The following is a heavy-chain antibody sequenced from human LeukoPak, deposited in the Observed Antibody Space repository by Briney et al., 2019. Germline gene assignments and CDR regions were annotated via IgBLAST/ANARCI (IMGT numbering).Heavy chain of an antibody. D-gene: IGHD5-12*01. CDR2: IWSSGSPT. CDR1: GFTFSSYE. V-gene: IGHV3-48*03. Sequence: PGGSLRLSCTASGFTFSSYEMNWVRQAPGKGLEWVSYIWSSGSPTHYADSVKGRFTISRDNAKNSLYLKMSSLRADDTAVYYCARELTDVAGDGLDVWGQGTMVTVSS. CDR3: ARELTDVAGDGLDV. J-gene: IGHJ3*01.